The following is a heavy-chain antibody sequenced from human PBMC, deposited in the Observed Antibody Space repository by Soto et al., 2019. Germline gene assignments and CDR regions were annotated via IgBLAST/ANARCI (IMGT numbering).Heavy chain of an antibody. CDR1: GYTFTNYG. D-gene: IGHD5-18*01. J-gene: IGHJ6*04. V-gene: IGHV1-18*01. CDR2: ISTSNSNT. CDR3: ARPPQVTRSYYFNGLDV. Sequence: QVQLVQSGGEVKKPGAAVMVSCKASGYTFTNYGISWVRQAPGQGLEWMGWISTSNSNTAYAQKFQDRVTMTTDTATSTADMELRSLRPYDTAVYYCARPPQVTRSYYFNGLDVWGKGTTVTVSS.